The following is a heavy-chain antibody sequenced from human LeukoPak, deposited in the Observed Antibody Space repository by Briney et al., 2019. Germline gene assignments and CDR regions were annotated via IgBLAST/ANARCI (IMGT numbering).Heavy chain of an antibody. Sequence: ASVKVSCKVSGYTLTELSMHWVRQAPGKGLEWMGGFDPEDGETIYAQKFQGRVTMTEDTSTDTAYMELSSLRSEDTAVYYCATTPPGIAAAGIMYYYYYYMDVWGKGTTVTASS. CDR2: FDPEDGET. CDR3: ATTPPGIAAAGIMYYYYYYMDV. CDR1: GYTLTELS. J-gene: IGHJ6*03. V-gene: IGHV1-24*01. D-gene: IGHD6-13*01.